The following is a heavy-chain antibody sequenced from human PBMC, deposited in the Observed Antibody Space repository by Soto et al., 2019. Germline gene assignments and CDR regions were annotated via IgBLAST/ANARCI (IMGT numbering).Heavy chain of an antibody. V-gene: IGHV3-21*01. CDR2: ISSSSSYI. CDR3: ARDRARDIVVVVAAADAFDI. Sequence: PGGSLRLSCAASGFTFSSYSMNWVRQAPGKGLEWVSSISSSSSYIYYADSVKGRFTISRDNAKNSLYLQMNSLRAEDTAVYYCARDRARDIVVVVAAADAFDIWGQGTMVTVSS. CDR1: GFTFSSYS. J-gene: IGHJ3*02. D-gene: IGHD2-15*01.